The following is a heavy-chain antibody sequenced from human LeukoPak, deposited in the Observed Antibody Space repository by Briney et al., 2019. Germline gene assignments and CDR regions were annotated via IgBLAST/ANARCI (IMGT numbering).Heavy chain of an antibody. CDR2: IYYSGST. Sequence: SETLSLTCTVSGGSISSGGYYWRWIRQHPGKGLEWIGYIYYSGSTYYNPSLKSRVTISVDTSKNQFSLKLSSVTAADTAVYYCARDRYYGSGSYDYWGQGTLVTVSS. CDR3: ARDRYYGSGSYDY. J-gene: IGHJ4*02. D-gene: IGHD3-10*01. V-gene: IGHV4-31*03. CDR1: GGSISSGGYY.